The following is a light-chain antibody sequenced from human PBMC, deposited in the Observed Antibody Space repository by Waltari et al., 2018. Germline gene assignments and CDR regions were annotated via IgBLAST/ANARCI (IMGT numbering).Light chain of an antibody. Sequence: SVLTQPPSVSGAPGQRVPISSHGSPSNIAARFDVPWYPQLPGTAPKLLLYDTTNRHSGVPDRFSGSRSGTSASLAISGLQPEDEADYYCQSYDHTLSASVFGGGTKLTVL. J-gene: IGLJ2*01. CDR1: PSNIAARFD. V-gene: IGLV1-40*01. CDR3: QSYDHTLSASV. CDR2: DTT.